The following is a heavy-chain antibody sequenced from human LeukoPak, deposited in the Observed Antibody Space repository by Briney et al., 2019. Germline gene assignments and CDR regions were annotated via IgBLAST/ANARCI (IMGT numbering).Heavy chain of an antibody. CDR1: GFTFSTVW. J-gene: IGHJ4*02. CDR2: IKPDGSGK. V-gene: IGHV3-7*01. Sequence: GESLRLSCAVSGFTFSTVWMSWVRQAPGKGLECVANIKPDGSGKYYVDSVKGRFTISRDNAKNSLYLQMDSLRAEDTAVYYCATYLNLGNWGQGTLVTVSS. CDR3: ATYLNLGN. D-gene: IGHD1-14*01.